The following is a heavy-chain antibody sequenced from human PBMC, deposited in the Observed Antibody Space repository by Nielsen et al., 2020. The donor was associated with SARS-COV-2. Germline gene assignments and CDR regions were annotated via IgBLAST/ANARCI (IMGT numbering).Heavy chain of an antibody. CDR2: TSASGGST. CDR1: GFTFNIYA. V-gene: IGHV3-23*01. CDR3: AKAPTIYGSGSYCDY. D-gene: IGHD3-10*01. Sequence: GGSLRLSCIASGFTFNIYAMSWVRRPPGRGLQWVSGTSASGGSTYYAESVKGRFTISRDNPKNTLYLQMNSLRAEDTAVYYGAKAPTIYGSGSYCDYWGQGTLVTVSS. J-gene: IGHJ4*02.